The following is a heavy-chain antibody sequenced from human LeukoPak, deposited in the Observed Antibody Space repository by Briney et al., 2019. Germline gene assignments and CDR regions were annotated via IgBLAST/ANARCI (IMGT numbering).Heavy chain of an antibody. J-gene: IGHJ4*02. Sequence: GESLKISCKGSGYSFTSYWIGWVRQMPGKGLEWMGIIYPGDSDTRYSPSFQGQVTISADKSISTAYLQWSSLKASDTAMYYCARLGSPGLEMATIDYWGQGSLVTVSS. CDR1: GYSFTSYW. CDR3: ARLGSPGLEMATIDY. V-gene: IGHV5-51*01. D-gene: IGHD5-24*01. CDR2: IYPGDSDT.